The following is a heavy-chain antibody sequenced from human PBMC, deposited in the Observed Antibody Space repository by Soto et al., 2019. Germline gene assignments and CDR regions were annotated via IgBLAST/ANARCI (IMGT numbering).Heavy chain of an antibody. Sequence: SETLSLTCAVSGGSISSGGYSWSWIRQPPGKGLEWIGYIYHSGSTYYNPSLKSRVTISVDRSKNQFSLKLSSVTAADTAVLYCARLPYGDYLNSCDPWGQGTLVTVSS. V-gene: IGHV4-30-2*01. CDR1: GGSISSGGYS. J-gene: IGHJ5*02. CDR3: ARLPYGDYLNSCDP. CDR2: IYHSGST. D-gene: IGHD4-17*01.